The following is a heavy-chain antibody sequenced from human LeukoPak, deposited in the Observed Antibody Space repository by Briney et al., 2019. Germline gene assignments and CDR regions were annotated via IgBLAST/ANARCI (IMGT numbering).Heavy chain of an antibody. D-gene: IGHD3-10*01. CDR1: GFTFSSYA. CDR3: ATLWFGELLYRPIDY. Sequence: QSGGSLRLSCAASGFTFSSYAMHWVRQAPGKGLEWGAVISYDGSNKYYADSVKGRFTISRDNSKNTLYLQMNSLRAEDTAVYYCATLWFGELLYRPIDYWGQGTLVTVSS. J-gene: IGHJ4*02. CDR2: ISYDGSNK. V-gene: IGHV3-30-3*01.